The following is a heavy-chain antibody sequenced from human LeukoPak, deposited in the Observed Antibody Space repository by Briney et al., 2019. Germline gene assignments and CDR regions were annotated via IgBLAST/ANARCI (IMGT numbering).Heavy chain of an antibody. CDR2: IKQDGSEK. D-gene: IGHD6-13*01. J-gene: IGHJ4*02. CDR3: ARDSAGNDY. V-gene: IGHV3-7*01. Sequence: PGGSLRLSCAASGFLFGSHAMNWVRQAPGKGLEWVANIKQDGSEKYYVDSVKGRFTISRDNAKNSLYLQMNSLRAEDTAMYYCARDSAGNDYWGQGTLVTVSS. CDR1: GFLFGSHA.